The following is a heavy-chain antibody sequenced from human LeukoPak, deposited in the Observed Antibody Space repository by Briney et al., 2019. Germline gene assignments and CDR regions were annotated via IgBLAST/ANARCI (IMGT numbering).Heavy chain of an antibody. D-gene: IGHD6-13*01. CDR1: GGSFSGYY. V-gene: IGHV4-34*01. CDR2: IYYSGST. CDR3: ARLWYSSSWYRVDY. Sequence: SETLSLTCAVYGGSFSGYYWSWIRQPPGKGLEWIGSIYYSGSTYYNPSLKSRVTISVDTSKNQFSLKLSSVTAADTAVYYCARLWYSSSWYRVDYWGQGTLVTVSS. J-gene: IGHJ4*02.